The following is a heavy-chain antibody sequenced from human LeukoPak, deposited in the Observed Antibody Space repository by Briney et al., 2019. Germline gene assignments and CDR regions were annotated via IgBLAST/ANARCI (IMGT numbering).Heavy chain of an antibody. V-gene: IGHV4-38-2*02. CDR1: GYSISSGYY. Sequence: SETLSLTCTVSGYSISSGYYWGWIRQPPGKGLEWIGSIYHSGSTYYNPSLKSRVTISVDTSKNQFSLKLSSVTAADTAVYYRARAPYSGSYWAPFDYWGQGTLVAVSS. CDR2: IYHSGST. CDR3: ARAPYSGSYWAPFDY. J-gene: IGHJ4*02. D-gene: IGHD1-26*01.